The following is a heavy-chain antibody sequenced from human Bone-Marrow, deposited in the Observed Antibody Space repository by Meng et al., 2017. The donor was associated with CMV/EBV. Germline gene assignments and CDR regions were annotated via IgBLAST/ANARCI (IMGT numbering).Heavy chain of an antibody. CDR2: IRYDGSNK. D-gene: IGHD3-16*01. J-gene: IGHJ3*02. CDR1: GFTFSSYG. CDR3: AKAVFGGVSLSAFDI. Sequence: GESLKISCAASGFTFSSYGMHWARQAPGKGLEWVAFIRYDGSNKYYADSVKGRFTISRDNSKNTLYLQMNSLRAEDTAVYYCAKAVFGGVSLSAFDIWGQGTMVTVSS. V-gene: IGHV3-30*02.